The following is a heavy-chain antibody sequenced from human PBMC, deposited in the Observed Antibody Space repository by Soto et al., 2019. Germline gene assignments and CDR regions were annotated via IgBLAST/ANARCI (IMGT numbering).Heavy chain of an antibody. V-gene: IGHV4-39*01. CDR2: IYSGST. D-gene: IGHD6-13*01. Sequence: PSETLSLTCTVSGGSISSSSSYWGWVRQPPGKGLGWMATIYSGSTYQNPSLKSRVTISVDTSKNQFSLKLSSVAAPDTTIYYCVTTRGIAVGGSFDHWGQGTLVTVSS. J-gene: IGHJ5*02. CDR3: VTTRGIAVGGSFDH. CDR1: GGSISSSSSY.